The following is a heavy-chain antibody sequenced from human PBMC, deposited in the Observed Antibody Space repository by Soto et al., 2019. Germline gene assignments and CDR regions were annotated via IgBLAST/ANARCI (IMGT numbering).Heavy chain of an antibody. CDR1: GYTLPSYD. Sequence: ASVKVSCKDSGYTLPSYDMNWVRQATGQGLEWMGWMNPNSGNTGYAQKFQGRVTMTRNTSISTAYMELSSLRSEDTAVYYCAREHYGNSAWFDPWGQGTLVTVSS. CDR2: MNPNSGNT. V-gene: IGHV1-8*01. J-gene: IGHJ5*02. D-gene: IGHD3-10*01. CDR3: AREHYGNSAWFDP.